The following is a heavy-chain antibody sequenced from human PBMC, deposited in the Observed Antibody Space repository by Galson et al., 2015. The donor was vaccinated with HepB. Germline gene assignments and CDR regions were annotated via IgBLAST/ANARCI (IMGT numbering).Heavy chain of an antibody. J-gene: IGHJ4*02. CDR3: ATSNDFWRLLRY. CDR1: GYTLTELP. CDR2: FDPEDGET. Sequence: SVKVSCKVSGYTLTELPMHWVRQAPGKGLEWMGGFDPEDGETIYAQKFQGRVTMTEDTSTDTAYMELSSLRSEDTAVYYCATSNDFWRLLRYWGQGTLVTVSS. D-gene: IGHD3-3*01. V-gene: IGHV1-24*01.